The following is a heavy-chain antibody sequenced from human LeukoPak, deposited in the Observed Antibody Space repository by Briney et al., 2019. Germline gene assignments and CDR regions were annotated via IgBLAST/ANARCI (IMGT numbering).Heavy chain of an antibody. CDR3: ARRPRDGPSGLDY. CDR1: GGSISSSSYY. J-gene: IGHJ4*02. D-gene: IGHD5-24*01. CDR2: INHSGST. Sequence: PSETQSLTCTVSGGSISSSSYYWSWIRQPPGKGLEWIGEINHSGSTNYNPSLKSRVTISVDTSKNQFSLKLSSVTAADRALYYCARRPRDGPSGLDYWGQGTQVTVSS. V-gene: IGHV4-39*07.